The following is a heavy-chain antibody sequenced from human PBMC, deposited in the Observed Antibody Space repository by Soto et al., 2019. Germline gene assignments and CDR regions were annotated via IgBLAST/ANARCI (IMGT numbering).Heavy chain of an antibody. J-gene: IGHJ3*02. Sequence: QVQLVESGGGVVQPGRSLRLSCAASGFTFSSYAMHWVRQAPGKGLEWVAVISYDGSNKYYADSVKGRFTISRDNSKNTLYLQMNSLRAEDTAVYYCASALAAAGRNAFDIWGQGTMVTVSS. CDR3: ASALAAAGRNAFDI. CDR2: ISYDGSNK. V-gene: IGHV3-30-3*01. CDR1: GFTFSSYA. D-gene: IGHD6-13*01.